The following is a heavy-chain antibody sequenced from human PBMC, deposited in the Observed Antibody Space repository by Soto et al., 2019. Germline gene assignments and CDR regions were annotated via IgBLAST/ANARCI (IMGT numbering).Heavy chain of an antibody. Sequence: PGGSLRLSCAASGVMFSNHGMHWVRQAPGKGLEWVAVIWSDGNNRYYADSVEGRFTISRDNSKKTLFLQMNSLRTEDTAIYHCAKRDYYDSATFSPLFESWGQGVLVTVSS. V-gene: IGHV3-33*06. J-gene: IGHJ4*02. CDR2: IWSDGNNR. CDR1: GVMFSNHG. D-gene: IGHD3-22*01. CDR3: AKRDYYDSATFSPLFES.